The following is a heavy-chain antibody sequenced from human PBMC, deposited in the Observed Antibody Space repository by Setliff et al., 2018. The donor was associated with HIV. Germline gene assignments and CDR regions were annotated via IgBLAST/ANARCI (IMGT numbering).Heavy chain of an antibody. J-gene: IGHJ6*02. CDR1: GYTFRIYG. CDR2: ISPYNGNT. Sequence: ASVKVSCKTSGYTFRIYGIIWVRQAPGQGLEWMGWISPYNGNTNYAQKLQGRVTMTTDTSTSTAYMELRSLRSDDTAVYYCAREIGDYYDSSGYYPPTDYYYGMDVWGQGTTVTVS. D-gene: IGHD3-22*01. CDR3: AREIGDYYDSSGYYPPTDYYYGMDV. V-gene: IGHV1-18*01.